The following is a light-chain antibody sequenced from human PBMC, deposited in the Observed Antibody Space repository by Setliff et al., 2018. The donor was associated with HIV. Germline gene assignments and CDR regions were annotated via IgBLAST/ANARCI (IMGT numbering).Light chain of an antibody. Sequence: ALTQPASVSGSPGQSITISCTGTSSDVGGYKYVYWYQQHPGKAPKLMIYEVSNRPSGISNRFSGSKSGNTASLTISGLQAEDEADYYCSSYRSGNTLVFGTGTKV. J-gene: IGLJ1*01. CDR2: EVS. CDR1: SSDVGGYKY. V-gene: IGLV2-14*01. CDR3: SSYRSGNTLV.